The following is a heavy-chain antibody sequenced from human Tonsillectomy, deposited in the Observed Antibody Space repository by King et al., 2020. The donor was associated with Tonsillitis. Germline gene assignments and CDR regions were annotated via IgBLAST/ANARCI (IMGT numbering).Heavy chain of an antibody. CDR1: GFTFSTYW. J-gene: IGHJ4*02. CDR2: IKEDGSEK. Sequence: VQLVESGGGLVQPGGSLRLSCAASGFTFSTYWMSWVRQAPGKGLEWVANIKEDGSEKYYVDSMKGRFTISRDNAKNSLYLQMSSLRAEDTAVYYCARAGNIGSVDYWGQGTLVTVSS. D-gene: IGHD5/OR15-5a*01. CDR3: ARAGNIGSVDY. V-gene: IGHV3-7*03.